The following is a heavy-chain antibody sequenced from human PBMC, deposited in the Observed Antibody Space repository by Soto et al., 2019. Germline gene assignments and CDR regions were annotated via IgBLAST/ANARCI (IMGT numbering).Heavy chain of an antibody. CDR1: GFTFSSYS. J-gene: IGHJ4*02. V-gene: IGHV3-48*01. CDR2: ISSSSSTI. CDR3: ATRPRSQADY. Sequence: LRLSCAASGFTFSSYSMNWVRQAPGKGLEWVSYISSSSSTIYYADSVKGRFTISRDNAKNSLYLQMNSLRAEDTAVYYCATRPRSQADYWGQGTLVTVSS.